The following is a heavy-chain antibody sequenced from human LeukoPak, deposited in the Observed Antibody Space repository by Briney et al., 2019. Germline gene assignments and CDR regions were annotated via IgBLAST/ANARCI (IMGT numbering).Heavy chain of an antibody. CDR3: ASPDYYGSGSYQFDP. D-gene: IGHD3-10*01. V-gene: IGHV1-2*02. Sequence: ASVKVSCKASGYTFTGCYMHWVRQAPGQGLEWMGWINPNSGGTNYAQKFQGRVTMTRDTSSTTAYMELSRLRSDDTAVYYCASPDYYGSGSYQFDPWGQGTLVTVSS. J-gene: IGHJ5*02. CDR1: GYTFTGCY. CDR2: INPNSGGT.